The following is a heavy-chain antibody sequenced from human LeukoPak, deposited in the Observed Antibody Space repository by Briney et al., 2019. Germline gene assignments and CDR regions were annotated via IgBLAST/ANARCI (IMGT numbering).Heavy chain of an antibody. Sequence: GGSLRLSCAASGFTFSTYEMHWVRQAPGKGLEWLSYITSSGSGVHYADSVKGRFTISRDNAENSLYLQMNSLRADDPAVYYCARTPSSSSSWHWGRGTLVTVSS. J-gene: IGHJ4*02. CDR2: ITSSGSGV. CDR1: GFTFSTYE. V-gene: IGHV3-48*03. D-gene: IGHD6-13*01. CDR3: ARTPSSSSSWH.